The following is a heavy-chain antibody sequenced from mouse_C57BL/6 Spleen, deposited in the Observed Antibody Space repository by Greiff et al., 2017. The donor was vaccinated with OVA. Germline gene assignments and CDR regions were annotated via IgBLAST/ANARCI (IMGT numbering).Heavy chain of an antibody. CDR2: IYPGNSDT. CDR1: GYTFTSYW. D-gene: IGHD1-1*01. J-gene: IGHJ2*01. Sequence: EVQLQQSGTVLARPGASVKMSCKTSGYTFTSYWMHWVKQRPGQGLEWIGAIYPGNSDTSYNQKFKGKAKLTAVTSASTAYMELSSLTNEDSAVYYCSRYYGSRGNYFDYWGQGTTLTVSS. V-gene: IGHV1-5*01. CDR3: SRYYGSRGNYFDY.